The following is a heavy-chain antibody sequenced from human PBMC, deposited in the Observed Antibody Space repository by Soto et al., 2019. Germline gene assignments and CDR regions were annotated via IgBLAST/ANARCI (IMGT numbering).Heavy chain of an antibody. CDR2: INPSGGST. D-gene: IGHD6-19*01. CDR3: ARSALAGIPCGMDV. J-gene: IGHJ6*02. Sequence: ASVKVSCKASGYTFTSYYMHWVRQAPGQGLEWLGIINPSGGSTSYAQKFQGRVTMTRDTSTSTLYMELSSLRSDDTAVYYCARSALAGIPCGMDVWGQGTTVTV. V-gene: IGHV1-46*01. CDR1: GYTFTSYY.